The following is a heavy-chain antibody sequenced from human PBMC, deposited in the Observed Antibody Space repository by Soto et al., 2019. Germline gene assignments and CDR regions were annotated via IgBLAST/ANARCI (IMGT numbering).Heavy chain of an antibody. J-gene: IGHJ4*02. Sequence: GGSLRLSCEASGFSFNNFPMNWVRQAPGKGLEWVALVSHDSNFIYYADSVKGRFSISRDNAKKSVYLLMTSLRVEDSAVYYCVRERGWHLYFDYWGQGALVTVSS. V-gene: IGHV3-21*01. CDR2: VSHDSNFI. CDR3: VRERGWHLYFDY. CDR1: GFSFNNFP.